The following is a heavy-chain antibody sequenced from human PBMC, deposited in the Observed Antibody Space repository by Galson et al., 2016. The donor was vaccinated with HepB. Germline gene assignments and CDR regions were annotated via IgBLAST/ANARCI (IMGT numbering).Heavy chain of an antibody. Sequence: QSGAEVKKPGDSLKISCKGSGYSFTNYWIGWVRQMPGKGLEWMGIIYPGDSDTRYRPSFQGQVTISADESISTAYLQWSSLKASDTAMYYCARSRDTAMAVDYWGQGTLVTVSA. CDR3: ARSRDTAMAVDY. J-gene: IGHJ4*02. CDR1: GYSFTNYW. D-gene: IGHD5-18*01. CDR2: IYPGDSDT. V-gene: IGHV5-51*03.